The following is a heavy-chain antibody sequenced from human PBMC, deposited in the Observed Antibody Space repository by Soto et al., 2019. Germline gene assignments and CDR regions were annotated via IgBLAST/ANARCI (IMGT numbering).Heavy chain of an antibody. V-gene: IGHV4-30-4*01. CDR3: ASDLIGHNWFDP. J-gene: IGHJ5*02. CDR1: GGSIIRGDYY. Sequence: SETLSLTSTVSGGSIIRGDYYWILIRQPPGKGLEWIGYIYYSGSTYYNPSLKSRVTISVDTSKNQFSLKLSSVTAADTAVYYWASDLIGHNWFDPWGQGTLVTVS. CDR2: IYYSGST.